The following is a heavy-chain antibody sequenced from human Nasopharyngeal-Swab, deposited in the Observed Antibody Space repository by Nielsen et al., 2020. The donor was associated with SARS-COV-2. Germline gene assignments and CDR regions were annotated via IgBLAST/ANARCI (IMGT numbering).Heavy chain of an antibody. CDR2: TYYRSKWYN. Sequence: WIRQSPSRGLEWLGRTYYRSKWYNDYAVSVKSRITINPDTFKNQFSLQLNSVTPEDTAVYYCARDEDNSSSWGDDAFDIWGQGTMVTVSS. D-gene: IGHD6-13*01. V-gene: IGHV6-1*01. J-gene: IGHJ3*02. CDR3: ARDEDNSSSWGDDAFDI.